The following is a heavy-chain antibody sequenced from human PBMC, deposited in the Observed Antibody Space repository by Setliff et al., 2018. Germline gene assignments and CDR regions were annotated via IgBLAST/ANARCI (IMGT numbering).Heavy chain of an antibody. CDR1: GITFKNAW. J-gene: IGHJ5*01. V-gene: IGHV3-15*01. CDR3: TTGPRDSRNYMTWLDS. Sequence: PGGSLRLSCSVSGITFKNAWMTWVRQAPGKGPEWVGRIKSSREGATSDYGAPAKGRFTISRDDSKNMIYLQRNNLKSDDTGFYYCTTGPRDSRNYMTWLDSWGQGTLVTVSS. D-gene: IGHD4-4*01. CDR2: IKSSREGATS.